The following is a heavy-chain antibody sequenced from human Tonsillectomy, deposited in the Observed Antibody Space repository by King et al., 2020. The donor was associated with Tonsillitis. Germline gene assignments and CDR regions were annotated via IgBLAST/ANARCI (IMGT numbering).Heavy chain of an antibody. V-gene: IGHV3-23*04. CDR3: AKDRANSAYDSDSGLDY. CDR2: ISGSGGST. J-gene: IGHJ4*02. CDR1: GFTFSIYP. Sequence: VQLVESGGGLVQPGGFLRLSCAASGFTFSIYPMNWVRQAPGKGLEWVSGISGSGGSTYYADSVKGRFTISRDNSRNTLYLQMNTLRAEDTALYYCAKDRANSAYDSDSGLDYWGQGSLVTVSS. D-gene: IGHD5-12*01.